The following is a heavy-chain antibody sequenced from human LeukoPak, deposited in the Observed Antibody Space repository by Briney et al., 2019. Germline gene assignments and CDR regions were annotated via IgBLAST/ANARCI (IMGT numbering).Heavy chain of an antibody. Sequence: GGSLTLSCAASEFIVSINYMTWVRQAPGKGLEWVSLIYSRGDTKYADSVKGRFTISRDNSKSTLYLQMTSLKAEDTGVYYCAREFDYGTLPGPYWGPGTLVIVSS. CDR2: IYSRGDT. CDR3: AREFDYGTLPGPY. J-gene: IGHJ4*02. D-gene: IGHD3-9*01. CDR1: EFIVSINY. V-gene: IGHV3-53*01.